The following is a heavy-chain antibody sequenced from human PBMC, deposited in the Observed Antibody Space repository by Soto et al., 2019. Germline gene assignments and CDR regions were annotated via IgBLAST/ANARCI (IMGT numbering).Heavy chain of an antibody. CDR3: VKRGRNWGAFDF. V-gene: IGHV3-23*01. CDR1: GFILNNYA. D-gene: IGHD7-27*01. Sequence: VQLLESGGDLVQPGGSLRLSCVASGFILNNYAMSWVRQAPGKGLAWVSTIGGTDGDSDGVPWYEDSVKGRFTISRDSSANTLCLHMDKLRAEDSALYYCVKRGRNWGAFDFWGQGTTVVVSS. CDR2: IGGTDGDSDGVP. J-gene: IGHJ3*01.